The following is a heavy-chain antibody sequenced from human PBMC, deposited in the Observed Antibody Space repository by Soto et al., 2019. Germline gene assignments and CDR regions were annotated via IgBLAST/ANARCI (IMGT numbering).Heavy chain of an antibody. Sequence: GGSPRLSCAASRFTFTNYAMNWVRQAPGKGLEWVATISGTGGSTYYADSVKGRFTISRDNSKNTLYLQMNSLRVEDTAVYYCAKDRLGGNFDYWGQGTQVTVSS. CDR1: RFTFTNYA. V-gene: IGHV3-23*01. CDR3: AKDRLGGNFDY. CDR2: ISGTGGST. J-gene: IGHJ4*02.